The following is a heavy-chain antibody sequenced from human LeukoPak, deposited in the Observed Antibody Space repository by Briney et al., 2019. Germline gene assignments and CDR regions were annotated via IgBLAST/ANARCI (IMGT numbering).Heavy chain of an antibody. CDR3: ARTRSKTITMVLDY. Sequence: SETLSLTCADYGGSFSGYYWSWIRQPPGKGLEWIGEINHSGSTNYNPSLKSRVTISVDTSKNQFSLKLSSVTAADTAVYYCARTRSKTITMVLDYWGQGTLVTVSS. V-gene: IGHV4-34*01. CDR2: INHSGST. J-gene: IGHJ4*02. CDR1: GGSFSGYY. D-gene: IGHD3-10*01.